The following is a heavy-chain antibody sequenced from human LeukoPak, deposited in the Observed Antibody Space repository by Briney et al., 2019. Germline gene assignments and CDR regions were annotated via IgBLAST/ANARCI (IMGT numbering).Heavy chain of an antibody. J-gene: IGHJ5*02. CDR2: INPNSVDT. CDR1: GYTFTDYY. Sequence: ASVKVSCKASGYTFTDYYMNWVRQAPGEGLEWMGWINPNSVDTNYAQKFQGRVTMTRDTSISTAYMELSRLGSDDTAVYYCARDSRPIVGPPGGYWFDPWGQGTLVTVSS. CDR3: ARDSRPIVGPPGGYWFDP. V-gene: IGHV1-2*02. D-gene: IGHD1-26*01.